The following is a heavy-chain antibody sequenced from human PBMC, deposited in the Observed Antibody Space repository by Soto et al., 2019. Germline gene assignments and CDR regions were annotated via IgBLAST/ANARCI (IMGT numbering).Heavy chain of an antibody. CDR3: ARDRGDFWSGRTGSMDV. D-gene: IGHD3-3*01. Sequence: QVQLQESGPGLVKPSETLSLTCTVSGGSVSSGSYYWSWIRQPPGKGLEWIGYIYYSGSTNYNPSLKSRFTISVDTSKNQFSLKLSSVTAADTAVYYCARDRGDFWSGRTGSMDVWGQGTTVTVSS. V-gene: IGHV4-61*01. CDR1: GGSVSSGSYY. J-gene: IGHJ6*02. CDR2: IYYSGST.